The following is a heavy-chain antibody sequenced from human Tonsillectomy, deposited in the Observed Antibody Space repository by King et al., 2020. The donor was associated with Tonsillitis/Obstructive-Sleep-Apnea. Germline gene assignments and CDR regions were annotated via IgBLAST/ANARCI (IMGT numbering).Heavy chain of an antibody. CDR3: ARAPGELWFYDAFDI. V-gene: IGHV4-31*03. CDR1: GGSISSGGYY. D-gene: IGHD5-18*01. J-gene: IGHJ3*02. CDR2: IYYSGST. Sequence: VQLQESGPGLVKPSQTLSLTCTVSGGSISSGGYYWSWIRQHPGKGLEWIGYIYYSGSTYYNLSLKSRVTISVDTSKNQFSLKLRSVTAADTAVYYCARAPGELWFYDAFDIWGQGTMVTVSS.